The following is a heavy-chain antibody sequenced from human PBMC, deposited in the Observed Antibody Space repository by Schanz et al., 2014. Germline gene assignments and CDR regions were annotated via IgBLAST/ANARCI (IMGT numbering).Heavy chain of an antibody. D-gene: IGHD1-1*01. J-gene: IGHJ4*02. Sequence: QEQLVESGGGLVKPGGSLRLSCAASGFTFSDYYMSWIRQAPGKGLEWVSYISGTTTYTNYADSVKGRFTISRDNAKNSLYLQMNSLRADDTAVYFCARAHGNNWYGEGLDYWGQGTQVTVSS. CDR2: ISGTTTYT. CDR3: ARAHGNNWYGEGLDY. V-gene: IGHV3-11*06. CDR1: GFTFSDYY.